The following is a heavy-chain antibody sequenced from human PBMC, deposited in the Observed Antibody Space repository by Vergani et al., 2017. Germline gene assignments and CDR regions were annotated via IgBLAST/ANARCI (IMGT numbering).Heavy chain of an antibody. Sequence: EVQLVQSGAEVNKPGESLKISCQISGYTFTNYWIGWVRQMPGKGLEWMGIIHPADSDTRYGPSFQGQVTISVDESISTAYLQRSSLRASDSAMYYCARLYGRDSSGRKYFDYWGQGTLVTVSS. V-gene: IGHV5-51*01. D-gene: IGHD3-22*01. CDR2: IHPADSDT. J-gene: IGHJ4*02. CDR3: ARLYGRDSSGRKYFDY. CDR1: GYTFTNYW.